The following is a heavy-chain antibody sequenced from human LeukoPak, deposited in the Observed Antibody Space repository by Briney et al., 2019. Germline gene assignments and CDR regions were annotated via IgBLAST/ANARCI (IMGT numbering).Heavy chain of an antibody. J-gene: IGHJ4*02. D-gene: IGHD3-22*01. Sequence: QTGGSLRLSCAASGFTFSSYWMHWVRQAPGKGLEWVSGISWNSATIGYADSVKGRFTISRDNSKNTLYLQMNSLRAEDTAVYYCAKDTMDYYGSSGYYYPYYFDYWGQGTLVTVSS. CDR2: ISWNSATI. CDR1: GFTFSSYW. V-gene: IGHV3-9*01. CDR3: AKDTMDYYGSSGYYYPYYFDY.